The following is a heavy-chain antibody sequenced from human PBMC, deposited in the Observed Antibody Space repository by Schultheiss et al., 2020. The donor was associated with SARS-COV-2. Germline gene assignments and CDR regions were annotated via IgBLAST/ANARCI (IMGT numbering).Heavy chain of an antibody. Sequence: SETLSLTCAVYGGSFSGYYWSWIRQPAGKGLEWIGRIYTSGSTNYNPSLKSRVTMSVDTSKNQFSLKLSSVTAADTAVYYCARDGIGDSSGGRGWFDPWGQGTLVTVSS. CDR3: ARDGIGDSSGGRGWFDP. CDR1: GGSFSGYY. D-gene: IGHD6-19*01. J-gene: IGHJ5*02. V-gene: IGHV4-4*07. CDR2: IYTSGST.